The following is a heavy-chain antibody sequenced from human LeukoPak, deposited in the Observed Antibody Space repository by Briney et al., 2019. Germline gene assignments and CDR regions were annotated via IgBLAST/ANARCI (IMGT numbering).Heavy chain of an antibody. Sequence: SETLSLTCTVSGGSISSYYWSWIRQPPGKGLEWIGYIYYSGSTNYNPSLKSRVTISVDTPKNQFSLKLSSVTAADTAVYYCARGPDWYFDLWGRGTLVTVSS. CDR3: ARGPDWYFDL. CDR2: IYYSGST. CDR1: GGSISSYY. J-gene: IGHJ2*01. V-gene: IGHV4-59*01.